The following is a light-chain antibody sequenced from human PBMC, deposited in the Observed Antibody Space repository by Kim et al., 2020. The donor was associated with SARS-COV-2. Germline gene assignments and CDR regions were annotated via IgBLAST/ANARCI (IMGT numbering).Light chain of an antibody. J-gene: IGLJ1*01. CDR2: QDS. Sequence: SYELTQPPSVSVSLGQTASITCSGDKLGDKYACWYQQKPGQSPVLVIYQDSKRPSGIPERFSGSNSGNTATLTISGTQAMDEADYYCQAWDSSHYVFGTG. CDR3: QAWDSSHYV. V-gene: IGLV3-1*01. CDR1: KLGDKY.